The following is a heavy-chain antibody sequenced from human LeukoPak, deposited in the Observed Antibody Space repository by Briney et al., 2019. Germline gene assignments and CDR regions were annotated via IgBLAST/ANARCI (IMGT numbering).Heavy chain of an antibody. CDR2: TYYRSKRYN. CDR3: ARGKPADYYYCSGMDV. CDR1: GDSVAGNSAG. Sequence: SQTLSLTCAIYGDSVAGNSAGWNWLRQSPSRGLEVLGRTYYRSKRYNDYAVCVKSRITMHPDPATNPFSLHLNPVTPEDTAVYYCARGKPADYYYCSGMDVWGQGTPVTVSS. J-gene: IGHJ6*02. D-gene: IGHD2-2*01. V-gene: IGHV6-1*01.